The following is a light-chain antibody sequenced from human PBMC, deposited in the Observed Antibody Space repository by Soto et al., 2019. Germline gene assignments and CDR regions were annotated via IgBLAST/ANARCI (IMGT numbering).Light chain of an antibody. Sequence: EIVLTQSPGTLSLSPGERATLSCRASQSVSNNYLAWYQQKPGQAPRLLIYGASSRATGIPDRFTGSGSGTDFTLTISRLEPEDFAVFYCQQYGSSPTWTFGQGTKVEI. J-gene: IGKJ1*01. CDR3: QQYGSSPTWT. V-gene: IGKV3-20*01. CDR1: QSVSNNY. CDR2: GAS.